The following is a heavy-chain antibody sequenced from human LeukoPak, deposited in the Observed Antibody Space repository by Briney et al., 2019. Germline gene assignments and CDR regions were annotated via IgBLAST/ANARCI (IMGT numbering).Heavy chain of an antibody. J-gene: IGHJ5*02. D-gene: IGHD3-10*01. Sequence: ASVKVSCKAFGYTFTSYGISWVRQAPGQGLEWMGWISAYNGNTNYAQKLQGRVTMTTDTSTSTAYMELRSLRSDDTAVYYCARAPPFTMVRGVIIGYTEGIFDPWGQGTLATVSS. CDR3: ARAPPFTMVRGVIIGYTEGIFDP. CDR1: GYTFTSYG. CDR2: ISAYNGNT. V-gene: IGHV1-18*01.